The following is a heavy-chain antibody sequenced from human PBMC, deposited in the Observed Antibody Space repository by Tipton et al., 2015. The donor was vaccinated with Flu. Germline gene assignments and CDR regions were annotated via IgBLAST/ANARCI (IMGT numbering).Heavy chain of an antibody. CDR2: IRSDETTE. V-gene: IGHV3-30*02. Sequence: SGFTFRTNGMHWVRQAPGKGLEWVAHIRSDETTEYADSVKGRFTISRDNSKDMLYLQMNSLRAEDTAVFYCAKSGGFDSWNQGAQVIVSS. J-gene: IGHJ4*02. CDR3: AKSGGFDS. CDR1: GFTFRTNG. D-gene: IGHD1-26*01.